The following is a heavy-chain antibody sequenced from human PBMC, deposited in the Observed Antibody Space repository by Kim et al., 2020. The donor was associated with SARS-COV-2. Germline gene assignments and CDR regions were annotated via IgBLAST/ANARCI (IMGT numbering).Heavy chain of an antibody. Sequence: GGSLRLSRAASEFTFRNYWMNWVRQAPGKGLEWVASIKQDGSEKNYVDSVKGRFSISRDNAKNSLYLQMNSLRAEDTAVYYFATTTSTTGTWGQGTLVTVSS. V-gene: IGHV3-7*03. CDR2: IKQDGSEK. CDR1: EFTFRNYW. J-gene: IGHJ5*02. CDR3: ATTTSTTGT. D-gene: IGHD3-9*01.